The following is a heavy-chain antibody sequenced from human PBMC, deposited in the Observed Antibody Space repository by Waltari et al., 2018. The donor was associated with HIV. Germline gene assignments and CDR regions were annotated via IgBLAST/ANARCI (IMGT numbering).Heavy chain of an antibody. Sequence: QLQLQESGPGLVKPSETLSLTCTVSGGSISSSSYYLGWIRQPPGKGLEWIGSIYDSGSTYYNPSLKSRVTISVDTSKNQFSLKLSSVTAADTAVYYCARDPGLAGTCDYWGQGTLVTVSS. J-gene: IGHJ4*02. D-gene: IGHD6-19*01. V-gene: IGHV4-39*07. CDR2: IYDSGST. CDR1: GGSISSSSYY. CDR3: ARDPGLAGTCDY.